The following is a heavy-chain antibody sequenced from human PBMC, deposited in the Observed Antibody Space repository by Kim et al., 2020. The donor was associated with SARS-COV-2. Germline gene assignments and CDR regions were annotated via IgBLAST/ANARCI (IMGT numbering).Heavy chain of an antibody. CDR3: ARGLFPGVDYYYGMDV. Sequence: VKGRFTISRDNSQNSLYLQMNGLRAGDTAVYYCARGLFPGVDYYYGMDVWGQGTTVTVSS. V-gene: IGHV3-30*07. D-gene: IGHD3-22*01. J-gene: IGHJ6*02.